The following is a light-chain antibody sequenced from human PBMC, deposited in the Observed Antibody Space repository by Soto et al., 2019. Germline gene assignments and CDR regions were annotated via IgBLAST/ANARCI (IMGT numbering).Light chain of an antibody. J-gene: IGKJ1*01. CDR2: KAS. CDR1: QTIRSW. V-gene: IGKV1-5*03. Sequence: DIQMTQSPSTVSGSVGDRVTITCRASQTIRSWLAWYQQKPGKAPKLLIYKASTLKSGVPSRFSGSGSGTEFTLTISSLQPDDFATYYCQQFNSYSEAFGQGTKVELK. CDR3: QQFNSYSEA.